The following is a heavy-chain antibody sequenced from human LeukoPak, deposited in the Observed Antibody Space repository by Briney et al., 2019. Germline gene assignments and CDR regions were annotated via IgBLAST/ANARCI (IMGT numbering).Heavy chain of an antibody. CDR2: ISGSGGST. Sequence: PGGSLRPSCAASGFTFSSYAMSWVRQAPGKGLEWVSAISGSGGSTYYADSVKGRFTISRDNSKNTLYLQMNSLRAEDAAVYYCAKDPLGGSPVMGFDYWGQGTLVTVSS. D-gene: IGHD3-16*01. V-gene: IGHV3-23*01. J-gene: IGHJ4*02. CDR1: GFTFSSYA. CDR3: AKDPLGGSPVMGFDY.